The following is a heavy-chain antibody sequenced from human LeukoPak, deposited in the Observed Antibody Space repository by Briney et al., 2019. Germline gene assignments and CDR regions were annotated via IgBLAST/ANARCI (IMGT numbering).Heavy chain of an antibody. J-gene: IGHJ4*02. CDR1: GFTFSSYS. CDR3: AGIAAAGNRNFDY. D-gene: IGHD6-13*01. CDR2: ISSSSSYI. V-gene: IGHV3-21*01. Sequence: GGSLRLSCAASGFTFSSYSMNWVRQAPGKGLEWVSSISSSSSYIYYADSVKGRFTISRDNAKNSLYLQMNSLRAEDTAVYYCAGIAAAGNRNFDYWGQGTLVTVSS.